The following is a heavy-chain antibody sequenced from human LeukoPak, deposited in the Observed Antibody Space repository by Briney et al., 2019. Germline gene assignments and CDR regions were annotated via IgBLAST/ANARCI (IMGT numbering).Heavy chain of an antibody. CDR1: GGSISSYY. J-gene: IGHJ5*02. Sequence: SETLSLTCTVSGGSISSYYWSWIRQPPGKGLEWIGYTYYSGSTNYNPSLKSRVTISVDTSKNQFSLKLSSVTAADTAVYYCARGSDSGYDKIENWFDPWGQGTLVTVSS. V-gene: IGHV4-59*01. CDR2: TYYSGST. D-gene: IGHD5-12*01. CDR3: ARGSDSGYDKIENWFDP.